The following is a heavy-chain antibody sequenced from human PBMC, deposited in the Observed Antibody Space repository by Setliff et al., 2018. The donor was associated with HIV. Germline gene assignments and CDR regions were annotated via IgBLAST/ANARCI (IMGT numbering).Heavy chain of an antibody. CDR3: AKEPKLGGIAAPFDY. V-gene: IGHV3-33*06. CDR2: IWFDGSKK. CDR1: GFTFSSYA. Sequence: PGGSLRLSCAASGFTFSSYAMHWVRQAPGKGLEWVAVIWFDGSKKYYTDSVKGRFTISRDNSKNTLFLQMNSLRGDDTAVYYCAKEPKLGGIAAPFDYWGQGTLVTVSS. J-gene: IGHJ4*02. D-gene: IGHD6-6*01.